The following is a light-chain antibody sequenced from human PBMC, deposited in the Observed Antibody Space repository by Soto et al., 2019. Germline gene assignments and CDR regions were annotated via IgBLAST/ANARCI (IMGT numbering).Light chain of an antibody. V-gene: IGLV1-47*01. Sequence: SVLTQPPSASGTPGQRGTISCSGSSSNIGSNYVYWYQQLPGMAPKLLIYRNNQRPSGVPDRFSGSKSGTSASLAISGLRSEDEADYYCAAWDDSLSGRGVFGTGTKVTVL. CDR3: AAWDDSLSGRGV. CDR1: SSNIGSNY. CDR2: RNN. J-gene: IGLJ1*01.